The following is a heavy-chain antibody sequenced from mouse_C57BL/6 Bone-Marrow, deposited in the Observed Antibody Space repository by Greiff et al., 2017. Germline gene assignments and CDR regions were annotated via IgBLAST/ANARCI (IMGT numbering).Heavy chain of an antibody. CDR3: ARRGGVFHWYFDV. Sequence: VQLQQSGAELVRPGTSVKMSCKASGYTFTNYWIGWAKQRPGHGLEWIGDIYPGGGYTNYNEKFKGKATLTADKSSSTAYMQFSSLTSEDSAIYYCARRGGVFHWYFDVWGTGTTVTVSS. J-gene: IGHJ1*03. CDR2: IYPGGGYT. CDR1: GYTFTNYW. V-gene: IGHV1-63*01.